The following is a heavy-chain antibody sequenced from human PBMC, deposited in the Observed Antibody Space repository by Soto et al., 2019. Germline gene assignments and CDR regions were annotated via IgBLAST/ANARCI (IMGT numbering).Heavy chain of an antibody. V-gene: IGHV1-18*01. Sequence: QVQLVQSGDEVKKPGASVKVSCKASCYIFVNYGIAWLRQAPGQGLEWMGWISPYTGNTHSATKIQGRLTMTTDTSTSTAYMDLGSLTSDDTAVYYCVMVDNYVTPTPQDVWGQGTTVTVSS. CDR3: VMVDNYVTPTPQDV. CDR1: CYIFVNYG. J-gene: IGHJ6*02. D-gene: IGHD3-16*01. CDR2: ISPYTGNT.